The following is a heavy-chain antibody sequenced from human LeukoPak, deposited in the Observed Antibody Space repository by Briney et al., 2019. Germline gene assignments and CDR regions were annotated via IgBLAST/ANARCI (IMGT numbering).Heavy chain of an antibody. CDR3: ARDGHTVTTRWFDP. J-gene: IGHJ5*02. V-gene: IGHV1-18*01. CDR1: GYTFTNYG. Sequence: ASVKVSCKTSGYTFTNYGISWVRQAPGQGLEWMGWISAYNGNTNYAQKLQGRVTMTTDTSTSTAYMELRSLRSDDTAVYYCARDGHTVTTRWFDPWGQGTLVTVSS. CDR2: ISAYNGNT. D-gene: IGHD4-17*01.